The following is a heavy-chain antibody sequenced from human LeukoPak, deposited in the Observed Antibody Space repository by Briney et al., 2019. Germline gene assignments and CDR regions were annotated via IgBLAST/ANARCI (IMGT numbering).Heavy chain of an antibody. V-gene: IGHV3-33*01. CDR2: IWYDGSNK. J-gene: IGHJ6*04. CDR3: ARGGYYGSGSYYTHPDYYYYGMDV. D-gene: IGHD3-10*01. CDR1: GFTFSSYG. Sequence: GGSLRLSCAASGFTFSSYGMHWVRQAPGKGLEWVAVIWYDGSNKYYADSVKGRFTISRDSSKNTLYLQMNSLRAEDTAVYYCARGGYYGSGSYYTHPDYYYYGMDVWGKGTTVTVSS.